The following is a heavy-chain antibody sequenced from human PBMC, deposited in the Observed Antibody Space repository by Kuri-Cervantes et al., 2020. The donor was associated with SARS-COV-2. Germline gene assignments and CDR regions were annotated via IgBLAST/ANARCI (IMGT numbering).Heavy chain of an antibody. CDR2: ISWNSGSI. V-gene: IGHV3-9*01. Sequence: SLKISCAASGFTFDDYAMHWVRQAPGKGLEWVSGISWNSGSIGYADSVKGRFTISRDNAKNSLYLQMNSLRAEDTALYYCARDAGIAVADGGWYFDLWGRGTLVTVSS. CDR1: GFTFDDYA. CDR3: ARDAGIAVADGGWYFDL. J-gene: IGHJ2*01. D-gene: IGHD6-19*01.